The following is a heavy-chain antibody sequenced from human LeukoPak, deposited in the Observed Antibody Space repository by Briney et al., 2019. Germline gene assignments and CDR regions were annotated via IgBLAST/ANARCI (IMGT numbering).Heavy chain of an antibody. CDR1: GFTFSSYS. CDR3: ARDSKESLDAFDI. J-gene: IGHJ3*02. CDR2: ISSSSSYI. V-gene: IGHV3-21*05. Sequence: GGSLRLSCAASGFTFSSYSMNWVRQAPGKGLEWVSYISSSSSYIYYADSVKGRFTISRDNAKNSLYLQMNSLRAEDTAVYYCARDSKESLDAFDIWGQGTMVTVSS.